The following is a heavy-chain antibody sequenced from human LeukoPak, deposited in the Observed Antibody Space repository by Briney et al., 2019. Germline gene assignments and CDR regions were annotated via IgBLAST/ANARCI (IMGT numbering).Heavy chain of an antibody. CDR3: AKDAANYPFFFDF. CDR1: GFTFTNYA. J-gene: IGHJ4*02. V-gene: IGHV3-23*01. Sequence: GGSLRLSCAASGFTFTNYAMTWVRQAPGKGLEWVSSISGSDSKTYYADSVKGRFTISRDNAKNTVYLQMNSLRAEDTAIYYCAKDAANYPFFFDFWGQGTPVTVSS. CDR2: ISGSDSKT. D-gene: IGHD4/OR15-4a*01.